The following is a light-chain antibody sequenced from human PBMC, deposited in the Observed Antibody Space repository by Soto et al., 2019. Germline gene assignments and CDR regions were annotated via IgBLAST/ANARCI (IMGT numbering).Light chain of an antibody. CDR1: SSNIGSNY. Sequence: QAVVTQPPSASGTPGQRVTISCSGSSSNIGSNYVYWYQQLPGTAPKLHIYNNNQWPSGVPDRISGSKSGTSASLAISGLRSEDEADYYCAAWDDSLSGVVFGGGTKLTVL. CDR2: NNN. J-gene: IGLJ2*01. V-gene: IGLV1-47*01. CDR3: AAWDDSLSGVV.